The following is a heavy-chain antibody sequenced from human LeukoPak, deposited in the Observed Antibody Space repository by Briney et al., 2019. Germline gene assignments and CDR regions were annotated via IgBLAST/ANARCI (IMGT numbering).Heavy chain of an antibody. CDR1: GFTFTSYA. CDR3: AKRVTNTVAEHIDY. CDR2: ISGSGGTT. Sequence: GGSLRLSCAASGFTFTSYAMSWVRQAPGKGLEWVSAISGSGGTTFYADSVKGRFTISRDNSKNTLYLQMNSLRAEDTAIYYCAKRVTNTVAEHIDYWGQGTLVTVSS. V-gene: IGHV3-23*01. J-gene: IGHJ4*02. D-gene: IGHD4-23*01.